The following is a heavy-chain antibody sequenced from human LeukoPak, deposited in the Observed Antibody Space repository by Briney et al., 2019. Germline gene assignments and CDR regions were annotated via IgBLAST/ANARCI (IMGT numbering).Heavy chain of an antibody. CDR1: GFTFSSYS. CDR3: ARGYYDILAGYYRELDY. V-gene: IGHV3-21*01. Sequence: GRTLRLSCAASGFTFSSYSMNWVRQAPGKGLECVSSITSSSSYIYYADSVKGRFTISRDNAKNSLYLQMNSMRAEDTAVYYCARGYYDILAGYYRELDYWGQGALVTVSS. CDR2: ITSSSSYI. D-gene: IGHD3-9*01. J-gene: IGHJ4*02.